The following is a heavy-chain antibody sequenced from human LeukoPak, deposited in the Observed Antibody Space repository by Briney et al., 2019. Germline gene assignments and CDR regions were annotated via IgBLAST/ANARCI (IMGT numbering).Heavy chain of an antibody. CDR1: GGSISSYY. CDR3: ARDSIVVVPAAMPHYYYYMDV. V-gene: IGHV4-4*07. J-gene: IGHJ6*03. CDR2: IYTSGST. D-gene: IGHD2-2*01. Sequence: PSETLSLTCTVSGGSISSYYWSWIRQPAGKGLEWIGRIYTSGSTNYNPSLKSRVTMSVDTSKNQFSLKLSSVTAADTAVYYCARDSIVVVPAAMPHYYYYMDVWGNGTTVTVSS.